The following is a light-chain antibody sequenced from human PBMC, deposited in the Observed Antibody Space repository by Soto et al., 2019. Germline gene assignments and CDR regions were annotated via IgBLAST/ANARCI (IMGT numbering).Light chain of an antibody. CDR2: EVS. Sequence: QSALTQPASVSGSPGQSITISCSGTSSVVGNYNLVSWYQRHPGKAPKLMIFEVSKWPSGVSHRFSGSKSGNTASLTISGLQADDEADYFCCSYAGDNTYVFGTGTKVTVL. V-gene: IGLV2-23*02. CDR1: SSVVGNYNL. J-gene: IGLJ1*01. CDR3: CSYAGDNTYV.